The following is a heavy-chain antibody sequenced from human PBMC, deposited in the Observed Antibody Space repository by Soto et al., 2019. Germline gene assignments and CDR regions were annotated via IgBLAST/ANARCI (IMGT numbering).Heavy chain of an antibody. V-gene: IGHV3-48*03. Sequence: PGGSLRLSCAASGFTFSSYEMNWVRQAPGKGLEWVSYISSSGSTIYYADSVKGRFTISRDNAKNSLYLQMNSLRAEDTAVYYCARAVVPSSWLDYWGQGTLVTVSS. D-gene: IGHD6-6*01. CDR1: GFTFSSYE. CDR2: ISSSGSTI. CDR3: ARAVVPSSWLDY. J-gene: IGHJ4*02.